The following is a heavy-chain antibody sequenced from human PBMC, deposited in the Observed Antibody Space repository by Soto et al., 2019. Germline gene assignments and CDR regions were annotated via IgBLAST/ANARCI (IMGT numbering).Heavy chain of an antibody. D-gene: IGHD3-3*01. CDR3: ARAVRITIFGVVITNYYYYGMDV. CDR1: GGSFSGYY. Sequence: LSLTCAVYGGSFSGYYWSWIRQPPGKGLEWIGEINHSGSTNYNPSLKSRVTISVDTSKNQFSLKLSSVTAADTAVYYCARAVRITIFGVVITNYYYYGMDVWGQGTTVTVSS. V-gene: IGHV4-34*01. J-gene: IGHJ6*02. CDR2: INHSGST.